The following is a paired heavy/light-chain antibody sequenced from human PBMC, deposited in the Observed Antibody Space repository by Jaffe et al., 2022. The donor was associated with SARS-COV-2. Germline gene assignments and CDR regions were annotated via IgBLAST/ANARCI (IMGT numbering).Heavy chain of an antibody. D-gene: IGHD5-18*01. Sequence: QVQLVQSGAEVKKPGASVKVSCKASGYTFTSYYMHWVRQAPGQGLEWMGIINPSGGSTSYAQKFQGRVTMTRDTSTSTVYMELSSLRSEDTAVYYCAREAAVRGYSYGSQAKNWFDPWGQGTLVTVSS. CDR1: GYTFTSYY. CDR3: AREAAVRGYSYGSQAKNWFDP. V-gene: IGHV1-46*01. J-gene: IGHJ5*02. CDR2: INPSGGST.
Light chain of an antibody. Sequence: EIVLTQSPATLSLSPGERATLSCRASQSVSSYLAWYQQKPGQAPRLLIYDASNRATGIPARFSGSGSGTDFTLTISSLEPEDFAVYYCQQRSNWPRVTFGGGTKVEIK. V-gene: IGKV3-11*01. CDR1: QSVSSY. CDR2: DAS. CDR3: QQRSNWPRVT. J-gene: IGKJ4*01.